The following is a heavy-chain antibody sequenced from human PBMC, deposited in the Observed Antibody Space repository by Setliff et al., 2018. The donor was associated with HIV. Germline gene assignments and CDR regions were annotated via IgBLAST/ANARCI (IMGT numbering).Heavy chain of an antibody. CDR1: GGSITSTTYY. Sequence: SETLSLTCTVSGGSITSTTYYWGWIRQPPGKGLEWIGSSHYTGNSYSNPSLKSRLSISVDTSKNHISLKLTSVTAADTAVYYCAREADGIDSWGQGTLVTVSS. V-gene: IGHV4-39*02. CDR3: AREADGIDS. CDR2: SHYTGNS. J-gene: IGHJ4*02. D-gene: IGHD6-19*01.